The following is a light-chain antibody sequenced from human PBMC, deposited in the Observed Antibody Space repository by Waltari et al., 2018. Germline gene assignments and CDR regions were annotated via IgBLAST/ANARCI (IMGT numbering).Light chain of an antibody. CDR3: QHYLRLPVT. CDR1: QSVSRA. Sequence: EIVLTQSPGXLSLSXGERATVSCRASQSVSRALAWYQQKPGQAPRLLIYGASTRATGIPYRFSGSGSGTDFSLTISRLEPDDFXVYYCQHYLRLPVTFGQGTTVEI. CDR2: GAS. V-gene: IGKV3-20*01. J-gene: IGKJ1*01.